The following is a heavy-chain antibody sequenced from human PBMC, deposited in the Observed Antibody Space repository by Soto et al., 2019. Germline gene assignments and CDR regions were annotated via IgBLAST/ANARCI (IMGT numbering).Heavy chain of an antibody. V-gene: IGHV1-69*06. CDR2: IIPIFGTA. Sequence: QVQLVQSGAEVKKPGSSVRVSCKASGGTFSSYAISWVRQAPGQGLEWMGGIIPIFGTANYAQKFQGRVTITADKSTSTAYMELSSLRSEDTAVYDCAGTGTTWSYYYYGMDVWGQGTTVTVSS. D-gene: IGHD1-7*01. J-gene: IGHJ6*02. CDR3: AGTGTTWSYYYYGMDV. CDR1: GGTFSSYA.